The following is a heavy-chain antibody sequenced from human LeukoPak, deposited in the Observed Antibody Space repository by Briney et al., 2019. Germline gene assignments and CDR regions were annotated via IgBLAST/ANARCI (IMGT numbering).Heavy chain of an antibody. CDR1: GGTFSTYA. V-gene: IGHV1-69*05. CDR2: VIPIFGTA. J-gene: IGHJ6*03. D-gene: IGHD5-18*01. CDR3: ASMVDTAPPEGDNYYYYMDV. Sequence: SVRVSCVSSGGTFSTYATSWGRQAPGRGRGWGGRVIPIFGTANYAKNFQGRVTITTDESTSTAYMEISSLRSEDTAVYYCASMVDTAPPEGDNYYYYMDVWGKGTTVTVSS.